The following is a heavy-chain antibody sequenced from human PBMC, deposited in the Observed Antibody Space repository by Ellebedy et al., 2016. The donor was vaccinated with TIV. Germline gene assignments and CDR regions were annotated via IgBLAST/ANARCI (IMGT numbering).Heavy chain of an antibody. Sequence: GSLRLSCTVSGGAISSYYWSWIRQPPGKGLEWIGYIYYSGSTNYNPSLKSRVTISVDTSKNQFSLKLSSVTAADTAVYYCARDKYRYGMDVWGQGTTVTVSS. J-gene: IGHJ6*02. CDR1: GGAISSYY. CDR2: IYYSGST. D-gene: IGHD5-18*01. V-gene: IGHV4-59*12. CDR3: ARDKYRYGMDV.